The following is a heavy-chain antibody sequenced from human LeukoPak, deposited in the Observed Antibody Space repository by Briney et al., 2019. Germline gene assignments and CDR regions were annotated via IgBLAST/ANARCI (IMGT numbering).Heavy chain of an antibody. V-gene: IGHV3-20*04. CDR1: GFTFDNYA. CDR2: IKWNGGGT. J-gene: IGHJ4*02. D-gene: IGHD3-9*01. Sequence: PGGSLRLSCAASGFTFDNYAMTWVRHAPGKGLECLSGIKWNGGGTGYADSVKGRFTISRDNAKNFLYLQMNSLRGEDTALYYCVRVVDILTGYYTWAFDYWGRGTLVTVSS. CDR3: VRVVDILTGYYTWAFDY.